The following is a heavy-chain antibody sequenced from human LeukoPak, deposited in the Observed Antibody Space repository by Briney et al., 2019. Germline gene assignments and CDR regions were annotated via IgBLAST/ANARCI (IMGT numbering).Heavy chain of an antibody. Sequence: SETLSLTCTVSGGSISSYYWSWIRQPPGKGLEWIGYIYYSGSTNYNPSLKSRVTISVDTSKNQFSLKLSSVTAADTAVYYCARANALDCSSTSCYYYYYYMDVWGKGTTVTVSS. CDR3: ARANALDCSSTSCYYYYYYMDV. CDR1: GGSISSYY. D-gene: IGHD2-2*01. V-gene: IGHV4-59*01. CDR2: IYYSGST. J-gene: IGHJ6*03.